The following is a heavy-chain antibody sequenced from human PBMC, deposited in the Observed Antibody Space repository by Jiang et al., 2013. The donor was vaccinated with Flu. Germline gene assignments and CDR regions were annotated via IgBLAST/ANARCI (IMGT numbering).Heavy chain of an antibody. CDR3: TRRGWYSGSYLRPLSTDYYGMDV. J-gene: IGHJ6*02. D-gene: IGHD1-26*01. CDR2: IRSKANSYAT. Sequence: VQLVESGGGLVQPGGSLKLSCAASGFTFSGSAMHWVRQASGKGLEWVGRIRSKANSYATAYAASVKGRFTISRDDSKNTAYLQMNSLKTEDTAVYYCTRRGWYSGSYLRPLSTDYYGMDVWGQ. CDR1: GFTFSGSA. V-gene: IGHV3-73*02.